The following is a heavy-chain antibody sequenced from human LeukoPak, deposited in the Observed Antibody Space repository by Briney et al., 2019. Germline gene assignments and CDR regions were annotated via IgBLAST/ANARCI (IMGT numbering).Heavy chain of an antibody. J-gene: IGHJ6*03. CDR2: ISAYNGNT. CDR1: GYTFTSYG. D-gene: IGHD3-3*01. CDR3: ARDVWSGYWEPYYYYMDV. V-gene: IGHV1-18*01. Sequence: VASVKVSCKASGYTFTSYGISWVRQAPGQGLEWMGWISAYNGNTNYAQKLQGRVTMTTDTSTSTAYMELRSLRSDDTAVYYCARDVWSGYWEPYYYYMDVWGKGTTVTVSS.